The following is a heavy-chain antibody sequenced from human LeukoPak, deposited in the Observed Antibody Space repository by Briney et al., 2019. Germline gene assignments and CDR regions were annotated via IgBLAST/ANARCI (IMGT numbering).Heavy chain of an antibody. CDR1: GGSISSYY. J-gene: IGHJ4*02. CDR2: IYYSGST. D-gene: IGHD3-10*01. Sequence: SETLSLTCTVSGGSISSYYWSWIRQPPGKGLEWIGYIYYSGSTNYNPSLKSRVTISVDASKNQFSLKLSSVTAADTAVYYCARSTMVRGAVAFDYWGQGTLVTVSS. CDR3: ARSTMVRGAVAFDY. V-gene: IGHV4-59*08.